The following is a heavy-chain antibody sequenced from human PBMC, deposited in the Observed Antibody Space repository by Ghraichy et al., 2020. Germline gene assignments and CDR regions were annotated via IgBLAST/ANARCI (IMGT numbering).Heavy chain of an antibody. Sequence: GESLNISCAASGFTFSSYWMSWVRQAPGKGLEWVANIKQDGSEKYYVDSVKGRFTISRDNAKNSLYLQMNSLRAEDTAVYYCARDKYSSSSFYYGMDVWGQGTTVTVYS. CDR3: ARDKYSSSSFYYGMDV. CDR1: GFTFSSYW. D-gene: IGHD6-6*01. V-gene: IGHV3-7*03. CDR2: IKQDGSEK. J-gene: IGHJ6*02.